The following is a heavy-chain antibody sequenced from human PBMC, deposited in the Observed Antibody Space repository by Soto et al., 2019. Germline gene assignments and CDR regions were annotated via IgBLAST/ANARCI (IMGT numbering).Heavy chain of an antibody. CDR1: GHTFSGYY. Sequence: ASVKVSCKASGHTFSGYYVHWVRQAPGQGLEWMGWVNPNSGGTHYAQKFQGRVSMTRHTSLSAVYMELRSLRPDDMAVYFCAADFVGDDFTMPTGEFGRLWGQRTLVTVCS. CDR3: AADFVGDDFTMPTGEFGRL. CDR2: VNPNSGGT. D-gene: IGHD3-16*01. J-gene: IGHJ4*02. V-gene: IGHV1-2*02.